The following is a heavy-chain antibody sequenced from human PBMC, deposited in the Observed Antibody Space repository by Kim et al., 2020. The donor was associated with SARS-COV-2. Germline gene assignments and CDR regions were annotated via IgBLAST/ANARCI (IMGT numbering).Heavy chain of an antibody. CDR3: ARGNWGDFAY. Sequence: SETLSLTCTVSGGSISSSSYYWGWIRQPPGKGLEWIGSIYYSGSTYYNPSLKSRVTISVDTSKNQFSLKLSAVTAADTAVYYCARGNWGDFAYCGQGTLV. CDR2: IYYSGST. J-gene: IGHJ4*02. CDR1: GGSISSSSYY. D-gene: IGHD7-27*01. V-gene: IGHV4-39*01.